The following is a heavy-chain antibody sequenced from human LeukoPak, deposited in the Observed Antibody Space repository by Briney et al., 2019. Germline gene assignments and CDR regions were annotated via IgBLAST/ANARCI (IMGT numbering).Heavy chain of an antibody. CDR1: GYIFTGYY. V-gene: IGHV1-46*01. Sequence: AASVKVSCKASGYIFTGYYIHWVRQAPGQGLEWMGIINPSGGSTSYAQKFQGRVTMTRDMSTSTVYMELSSLRSEDTAVYYCARDIYYYDSSGNYRRVGAFDIWGQGTMVTVSS. J-gene: IGHJ3*02. CDR3: ARDIYYYDSSGNYRRVGAFDI. CDR2: INPSGGST. D-gene: IGHD3-22*01.